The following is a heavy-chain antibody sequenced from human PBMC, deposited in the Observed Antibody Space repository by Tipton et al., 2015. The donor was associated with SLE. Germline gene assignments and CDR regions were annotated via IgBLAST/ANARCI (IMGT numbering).Heavy chain of an antibody. CDR1: GFTFSSYW. Sequence: SLRLSCAASGFTFSSYWMSWVRQAPGKGLEWVANIKQDGSEKYYVDSVKGRFTISRDNAKNSLYLQMNSLRAEDTAVYYCTRDRIPCSGCNWFDPWGQGTLVTVSS. V-gene: IGHV3-7*01. CDR2: IKQDGSEK. D-gene: IGHD6-19*01. CDR3: TRDRIPCSGCNWFDP. J-gene: IGHJ5*02.